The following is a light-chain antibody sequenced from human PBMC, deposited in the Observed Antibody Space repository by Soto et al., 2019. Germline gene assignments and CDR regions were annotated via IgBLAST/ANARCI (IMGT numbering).Light chain of an antibody. V-gene: IGLV2-14*01. Sequence: QSALTQPASVSGSPGQSVTISCTGTSSDIGAYIFVSCYQHHPGKAPKLMIYEVSNPPSVLSGRFSGYKSGNTALLTISGLPAEDEDDYYCTSYTTSSTLIFGGGTKLTVL. CDR3: TSYTTSSTLI. CDR1: SSDIGAYIF. J-gene: IGLJ2*01. CDR2: EVS.